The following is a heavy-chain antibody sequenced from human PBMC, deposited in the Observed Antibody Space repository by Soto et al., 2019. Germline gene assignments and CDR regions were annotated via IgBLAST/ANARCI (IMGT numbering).Heavy chain of an antibody. J-gene: IGHJ4*02. D-gene: IGHD3-10*01. CDR3: ARGRHFYGIDY. Sequence: QVQLQQWGAGLLKPSETLSLTCAVFGGSFSGYFWSWVRQPPGRGLDWIGEIDHSGSTNYNPSLKSRVTISVDTSKNQFSLKLSSVTAADTAVYYCARGRHFYGIDYWGQGALVTVSS. V-gene: IGHV4-34*01. CDR2: IDHSGST. CDR1: GGSFSGYF.